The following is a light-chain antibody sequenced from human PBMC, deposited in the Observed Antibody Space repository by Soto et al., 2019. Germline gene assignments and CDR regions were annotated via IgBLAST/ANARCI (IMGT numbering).Light chain of an antibody. CDR2: RNN. CDR3: AAWDDSLSANYV. V-gene: IGLV1-47*01. J-gene: IGLJ1*01. Sequence: QSVLTQPPSASGTPGQRVTISCSGSSSNIGSNYLYWYQQLPGTAPKLLIYRNNKRPSGVPDRFSGSKSGTSASLAISGLRSEDEADYYCAAWDDSLSANYVFGPGTKLTVL. CDR1: SSNIGSNY.